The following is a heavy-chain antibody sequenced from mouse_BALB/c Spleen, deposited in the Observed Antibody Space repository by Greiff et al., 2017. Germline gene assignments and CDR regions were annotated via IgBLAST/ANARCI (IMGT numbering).Heavy chain of an antibody. J-gene: IGHJ1*01. CDR3: ARVLYYGGWYFDV. CDR1: GFSLTGYG. CDR2: IWGDGST. Sequence: VMLVESGPGLVAPSQSLSITCTVSGFSLTGYGVNWVRQPPGKGLEWLGMIWGDGSTDYNSALKSRLSISKDNSKSQVFLKMNSLQTDDTARYYCARVLYYGGWYFDVWGEGTTVTVSS. D-gene: IGHD1-2*01. V-gene: IGHV2-6-7*01.